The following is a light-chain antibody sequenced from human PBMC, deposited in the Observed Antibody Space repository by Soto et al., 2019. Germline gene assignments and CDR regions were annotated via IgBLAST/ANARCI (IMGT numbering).Light chain of an antibody. V-gene: IGLV2-14*03. Sequence: QSALTQPASVSGSPGQSITISCTGTSNDVGGYNYVSWYQQHPGKAPKLLIYGVIDRPSGVSNRFSGSKSGNAASLTISGLQAEDEGGYYCSSYTSSYTWVFGGGTKLTVL. J-gene: IGLJ3*02. CDR2: GVI. CDR3: SSYTSSYTWV. CDR1: SNDVGGYNY.